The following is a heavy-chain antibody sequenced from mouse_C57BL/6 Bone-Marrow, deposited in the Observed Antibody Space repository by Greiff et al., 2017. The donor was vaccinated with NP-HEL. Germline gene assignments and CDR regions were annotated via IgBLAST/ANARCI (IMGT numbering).Heavy chain of an antibody. D-gene: IGHD2-4*01. CDR1: GFTFSSYT. Sequence: DVHLVESGGGLVKPGGSLKLSCAASGFTFSSYTMSWVRQTPEKRLEWVATISGGGGNTYYPDSVKGRFTSSRDNAKNTLYLQMSSLRSEDTALYYCARSSTMITTTWFAYWGQGTLVTVSA. CDR3: ARSSTMITTTWFAY. CDR2: ISGGGGNT. V-gene: IGHV5-9*01. J-gene: IGHJ3*01.